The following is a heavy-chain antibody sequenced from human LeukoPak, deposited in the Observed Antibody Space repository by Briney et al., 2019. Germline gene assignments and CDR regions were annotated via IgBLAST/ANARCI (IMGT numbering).Heavy chain of an antibody. Sequence: GGSLRLSCAASGFTFSNYNMNWVRQAPGKGLVWVSRINSDGSSTNYADSVKGRFTISRDNAKNTLYLQMNSLRAEDTAIYYCVRDLQRHYLGVAVAGRRRWFDPWGQGTLVTVSS. V-gene: IGHV3-74*01. CDR1: GFTFSNYN. CDR3: VRDLQRHYLGVAVAGRRRWFDP. J-gene: IGHJ5*02. CDR2: INSDGSST. D-gene: IGHD6-13*01.